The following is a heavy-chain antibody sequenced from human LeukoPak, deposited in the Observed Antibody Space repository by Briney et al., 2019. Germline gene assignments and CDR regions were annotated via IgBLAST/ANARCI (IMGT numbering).Heavy chain of an antibody. J-gene: IGHJ4*02. CDR1: GYSFTSYW. V-gene: IGHV5-51*01. CDR2: IYPGDSDT. Sequence: GESLKISCKGSGYSFTSYWIAWVRQMPGKGLEWMGIIYPGDSDTRNSPSFQGQVTISVDKSISTAYLHWSSLKASDTAVYYCARGLGSYFDYWGQGTPVTVSS. CDR3: ARGLGSYFDY. D-gene: IGHD6-19*01.